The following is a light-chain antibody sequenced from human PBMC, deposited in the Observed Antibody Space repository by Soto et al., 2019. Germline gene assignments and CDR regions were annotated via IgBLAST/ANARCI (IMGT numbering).Light chain of an antibody. CDR2: DAS. V-gene: IGKV3-11*01. CDR3: QQRSNWPPYT. CDR1: QSVSSY. J-gene: IGKJ2*01. Sequence: EIVLTQSPATLSLSPGERATLSCRASQSVSSYLAWYQQKPGQAPRLLMYDASSRATGIPARFSGSGSGTDFTLTISSLEPEDVAVYYCQQRSNWPPYTFGQGTKLEIK.